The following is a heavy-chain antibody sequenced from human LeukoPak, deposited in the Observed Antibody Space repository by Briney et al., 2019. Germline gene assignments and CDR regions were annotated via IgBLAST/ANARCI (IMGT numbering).Heavy chain of an antibody. D-gene: IGHD2-15*01. CDR1: GYTFTGYY. CDR3: ARVDGSPDY. CDR2: INPNSGGT. V-gene: IGHV1-2*02. Sequence: ASVKVSCKASGYTFTGYYMHWVQQAPGQGLEWMGWINPNSGGTNYAQNFQGRVTITRDTSISTAYMELSSLRSEDTAVYYCARVDGSPDYWGQGTLVTVSS. J-gene: IGHJ4*02.